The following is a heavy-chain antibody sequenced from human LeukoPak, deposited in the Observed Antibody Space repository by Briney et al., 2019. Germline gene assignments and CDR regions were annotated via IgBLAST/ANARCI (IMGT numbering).Heavy chain of an antibody. Sequence: GGSLRLSCEASGXTFSGYALSWVRQAPGKGLEWVSSISSSSSYIYYADSVKGRFTISRDNAKNSLYLQMNSLRAEDTAVYYCARGTVVAATLFDYWGQGTLVTVSS. D-gene: IGHD2-15*01. V-gene: IGHV3-21*01. J-gene: IGHJ4*02. CDR2: ISSSSSYI. CDR3: ARGTVVAATLFDY. CDR1: GXTFSGYA.